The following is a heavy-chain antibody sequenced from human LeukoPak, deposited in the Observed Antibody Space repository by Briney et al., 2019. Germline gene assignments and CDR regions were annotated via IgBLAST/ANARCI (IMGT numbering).Heavy chain of an antibody. D-gene: IGHD3-22*01. Sequence: SETLSLTCAVSGGSISSGGYSWSWIRQPPGKGLEWIGYIYHSGSTYYNPSLKSRVTISVDRSKNQFSLKLSSVTAAVTAVYYCARVRGYYDSTYHDAFDIWGQGTMVTVSS. J-gene: IGHJ3*02. CDR3: ARVRGYYDSTYHDAFDI. V-gene: IGHV4-30-2*01. CDR1: GGSISSGGYS. CDR2: IYHSGST.